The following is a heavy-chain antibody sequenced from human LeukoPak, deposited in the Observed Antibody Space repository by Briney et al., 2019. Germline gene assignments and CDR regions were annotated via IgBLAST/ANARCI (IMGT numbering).Heavy chain of an antibody. J-gene: IGHJ6*03. D-gene: IGHD1-1*01. CDR1: GGSFSGYY. V-gene: IGHV4-34*01. Sequence: SETLSLTCAVYGGSFSGYYWSWIRQPPGKGLEWIGEINHSGSTNYNPSLKSRVTISVDTSKNQFSLKLSSVTAADTAVYYCARRGYRRNYYYYYYMDVWGKGTAVTVSS. CDR2: INHSGST. CDR3: ARRGYRRNYYYYYYMDV.